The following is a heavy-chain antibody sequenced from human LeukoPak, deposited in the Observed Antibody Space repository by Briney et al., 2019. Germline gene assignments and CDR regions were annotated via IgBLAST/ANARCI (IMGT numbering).Heavy chain of an antibody. J-gene: IGHJ5*02. D-gene: IGHD3-10*01. CDR3: ARENQGSLFDP. Sequence: PSETLSLTCTVSGGSISSYYWSWIRQPPGKGLEWIGCIYYSGSTNYNPSLKSRVTISVDTSKNQFSLKLSSVTAADTAVYYCARENQGSLFDPWGQGTLVTVSS. V-gene: IGHV4-59*12. CDR1: GGSISSYY. CDR2: IYYSGST.